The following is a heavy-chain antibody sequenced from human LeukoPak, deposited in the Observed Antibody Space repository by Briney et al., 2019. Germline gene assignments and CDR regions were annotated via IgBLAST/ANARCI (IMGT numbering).Heavy chain of an antibody. CDR2: LWHDGSDK. Sequence: PGGSLRLSCAASGFSFSSYGMHWVRQAPGKGLEWVAVLWHDGSDKYYADSVKGRFIISRDNSKNTLYLQMNSLRAEDTAVYYCARDLGQRFDPWGQGTLVTVSS. D-gene: IGHD3-16*01. J-gene: IGHJ5*02. CDR3: ARDLGQRFDP. V-gene: IGHV3-33*01. CDR1: GFSFSSYG.